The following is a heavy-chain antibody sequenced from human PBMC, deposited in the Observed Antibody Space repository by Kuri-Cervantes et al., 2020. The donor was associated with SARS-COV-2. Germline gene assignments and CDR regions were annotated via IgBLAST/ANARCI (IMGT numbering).Heavy chain of an antibody. CDR1: GFLFSASA. Sequence: GESLKISCEVSGFLFSASAIHWVRQASGKGLEWVGRVRGKANNYATAYAASVKGRFTISRDDSKNMAYLQMNSLKTEDTAVYYCTTDHKLNSYYYYYMDVWGKGTTVTVSS. CDR2: VRGKANNYAT. CDR3: TTDHKLNSYYYYYMDV. V-gene: IGHV3-73*01. J-gene: IGHJ6*03. D-gene: IGHD1-26*01.